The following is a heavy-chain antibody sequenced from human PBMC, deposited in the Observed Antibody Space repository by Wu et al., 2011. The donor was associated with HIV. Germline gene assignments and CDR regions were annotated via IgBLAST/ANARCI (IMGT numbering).Heavy chain of an antibody. V-gene: IGHV1-69*06. CDR3: ARGLDRTVAAQYIGF. CDR2: IIPIFGTT. Sequence: QVQLVQSGAGVKKPGSSVKVSCKASGVTFSSYAISWVRQAPGQGLEWMGGIIPIFGTTNYAQKFLGRVTITADKSTSTAYMDLSSLRSEDTAVYYCARGLDRTVAAQYIGFWGQGTLVTVSS. D-gene: IGHD6-6*01. J-gene: IGHJ4*02. CDR1: GVTFSSYA.